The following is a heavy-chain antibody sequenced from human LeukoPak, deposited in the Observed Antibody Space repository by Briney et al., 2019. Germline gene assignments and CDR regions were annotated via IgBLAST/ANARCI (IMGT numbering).Heavy chain of an antibody. CDR1: GYTFTSYG. Sequence: ASVKVSCKASGYTFTSYGISWVRQAPGQGLEWMGWISAYNGNTNYAQKFQGRVTITADESTSTAYMELSSLRSEDTAVYYCASKRPYGMDVWGQGTTVTVSS. J-gene: IGHJ6*02. CDR3: ASKRPYGMDV. CDR2: ISAYNGNT. V-gene: IGHV1-18*01. D-gene: IGHD6-6*01.